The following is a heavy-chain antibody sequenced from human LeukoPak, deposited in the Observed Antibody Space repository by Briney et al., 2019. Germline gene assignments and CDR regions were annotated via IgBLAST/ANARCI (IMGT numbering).Heavy chain of an antibody. CDR2: IRGRTGAT. Sequence: GGSLRLSCAASGFTFTANAMSWVRQAPGKGLEWVSAIRGRTGATYYADSEKGRFTISRDNSKSTLYLQMDGLRAEDTAVYYCAKCGNSGCHLIDYWGQGTLVTVSS. J-gene: IGHJ4*02. CDR1: GFTFTANA. CDR3: AKCGNSGCHLIDY. V-gene: IGHV3-23*01. D-gene: IGHD5-12*01.